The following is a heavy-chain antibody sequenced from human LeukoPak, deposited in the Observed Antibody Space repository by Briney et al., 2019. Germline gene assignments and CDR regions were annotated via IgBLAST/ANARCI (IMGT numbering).Heavy chain of an antibody. CDR1: GFTFSVYW. CDR2: IRSDGSST. D-gene: IGHD4-11*01. J-gene: IGHJ4*02. CDR3: ARDDYNRH. V-gene: IGHV3-74*01. Sequence: PGGSLRPSCAASGFTFSVYWMHWVRQAPGKGLEWVSRIRSDGSSTTYADSVKGRFTISRDNAKNTLYLQMSSLRADDTAVYYCARDDYNRHWGQGTLVTVSS.